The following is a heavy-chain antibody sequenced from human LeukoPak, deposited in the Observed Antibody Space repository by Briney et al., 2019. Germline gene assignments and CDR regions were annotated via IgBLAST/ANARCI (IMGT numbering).Heavy chain of an antibody. CDR3: AKALGGSYYGDRGFDY. CDR2: IKQDGSEE. D-gene: IGHD1-26*01. V-gene: IGHV3-7*05. Sequence: PGGSLRLSCAASGFTFSNYWMSWVRQAPGKGLEWVANIKQDGSEEVYVDSLKGRFTISRDNAKNSLFLQMNTLRAEDTAVYYCAKALGGSYYGDRGFDYWGQGTLVTVSS. J-gene: IGHJ4*02. CDR1: GFTFSNYW.